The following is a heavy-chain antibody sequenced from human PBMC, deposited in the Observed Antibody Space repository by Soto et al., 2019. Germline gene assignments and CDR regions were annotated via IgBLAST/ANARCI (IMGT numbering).Heavy chain of an antibody. Sequence: SGTWTVSGVRVSSGGYTGSWIRKPPGKGLEWIGYIYYSGSINYNPSLKSRVTISVDTSKNQFSLKLSSVTAADTAVYYCARMGSWFNPYF. CDR3: ARMGSWFNPYF. J-gene: IGHJ1*01. CDR1: GVRVSSGGYT. V-gene: IGHV4-61*08. CDR2: IYYSGSI. D-gene: IGHD3-10*01.